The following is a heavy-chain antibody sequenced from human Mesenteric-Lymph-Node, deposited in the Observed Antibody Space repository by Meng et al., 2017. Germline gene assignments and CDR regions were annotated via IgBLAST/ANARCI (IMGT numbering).Heavy chain of an antibody. Sequence: GESLKISCAASGFTFSGFSMNWVRQAPGKGLEWVSSIGRSSDYIYYADSVKGRFTISRDNAKNSLYLQMNSLRLEDTALYYCARGGGRYSSSWYSVYWGQGTLVTVSS. CDR2: IGRSSDYI. D-gene: IGHD6-13*01. CDR3: ARGGGRYSSSWYSVY. J-gene: IGHJ4*02. CDR1: GFTFSGFS. V-gene: IGHV3-21*04.